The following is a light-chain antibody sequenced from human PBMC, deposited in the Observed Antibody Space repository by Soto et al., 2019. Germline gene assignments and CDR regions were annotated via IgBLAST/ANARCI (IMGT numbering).Light chain of an antibody. CDR1: QSVSSY. CDR3: DDYSNWPFT. V-gene: IGKV3-11*01. CDR2: DAS. J-gene: IGKJ3*01. Sequence: EIVLTQSPATLSLSPGERATLSFRASQSVSSYLAWYQKKPGQAPRLRIYDASNRATGIPARCSGSGSGTDFSLTIARLEPAEFAVYYWDDYSNWPFTFGPGTKVYIK.